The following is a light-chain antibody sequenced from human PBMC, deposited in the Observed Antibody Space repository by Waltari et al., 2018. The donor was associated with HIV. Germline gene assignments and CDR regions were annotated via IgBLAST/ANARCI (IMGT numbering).Light chain of an antibody. Sequence: QSALTQPPSASGSPGQSVAISCTGTSSEIGGYNYVPWYQQHPGKAPNRIILEVTKRPSGVPDRFSGAKSGNTASLTVSGLQADDEADYYCASYGGTNDLVFGGGTKLTVL. CDR1: SSEIGGYNY. V-gene: IGLV2-8*01. CDR2: EVT. CDR3: ASYGGTNDLV. J-gene: IGLJ3*02.